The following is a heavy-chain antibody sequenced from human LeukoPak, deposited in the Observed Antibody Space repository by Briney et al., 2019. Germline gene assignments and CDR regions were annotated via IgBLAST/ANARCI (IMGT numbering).Heavy chain of an antibody. CDR2: ISYDGSNK. Sequence: PGGSLRLSCAASGFTFSSYAMHWVRQAPGKGLEWVAVISYDGSNKYHADSVKGRFTISRDNSKNTLYLQMNTLRDEDTAVYYCARIPAAPRGVYYYYSMDVWGQGTTVTVSS. CDR1: GFTFSSYA. V-gene: IGHV3-30-3*01. D-gene: IGHD2-2*01. CDR3: ARIPAAPRGVYYYYSMDV. J-gene: IGHJ6*02.